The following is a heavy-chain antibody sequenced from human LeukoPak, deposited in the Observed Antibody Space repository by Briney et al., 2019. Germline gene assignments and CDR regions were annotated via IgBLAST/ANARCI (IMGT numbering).Heavy chain of an antibody. CDR3: ARREPTDAFDI. Sequence: SVKVSCKASGGTFSSYTISWVRQAPGQGLEWMGRVIPILGIANYAQRFQGRVTITADKSTSTAYTELSSLRSEDTAVYYCARREPTDAFDIWGQGTMVTVSS. J-gene: IGHJ3*02. D-gene: IGHD1-14*01. V-gene: IGHV1-69*02. CDR2: VIPILGIA. CDR1: GGTFSSYT.